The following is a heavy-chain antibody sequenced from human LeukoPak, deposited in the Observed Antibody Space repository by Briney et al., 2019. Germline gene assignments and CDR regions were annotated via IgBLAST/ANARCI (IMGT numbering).Heavy chain of an antibody. CDR3: ICRPLRGPTVTDDEY. D-gene: IGHD4-17*01. V-gene: IGHV3-72*01. Sequence: PGGSLRLSCKASEFTFSDYYMDWVRQAPGKGLEWVGRTRNKANTYITEYAASAKGRFTFSRDDSQNSLYLQMNSLKTEDTAVYYCICRPLRGPTVTDDEYWGQGTLVTVSS. J-gene: IGHJ4*02. CDR1: EFTFSDYY. CDR2: TRNKANTYIT.